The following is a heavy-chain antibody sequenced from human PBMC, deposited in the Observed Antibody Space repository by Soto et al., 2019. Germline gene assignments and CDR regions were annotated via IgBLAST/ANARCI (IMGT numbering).Heavy chain of an antibody. V-gene: IGHV1-69*06. CDR1: GYTFTTHD. J-gene: IGHJ3*02. CDR3: ARGVYGSGNYYTGPSAFDI. Sequence: QVQLVQSGAEAKRPGASVKVSCKASGYTFTTHDIHWVRQAPGQGLEWMGGTIPVFNTAKYAQKFQGRVTVTADKFTNIAYMELSSLRSEDTAFYFCARGVYGSGNYYTGPSAFDIWGQGTMVIVSS. D-gene: IGHD3-10*01. CDR2: TIPVFNTA.